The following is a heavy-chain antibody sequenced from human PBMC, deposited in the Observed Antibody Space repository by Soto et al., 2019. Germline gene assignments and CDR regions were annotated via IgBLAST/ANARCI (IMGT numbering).Heavy chain of an antibody. V-gene: IGHV4-30-4*01. J-gene: IGHJ6*02. CDR1: GGSISSCDYY. D-gene: IGHD2-2*01. CDR3: ARAGVIGLVPAQFDYGMDV. CDR2: IYYSGST. Sequence: PSESLSLTCTVAGGSISSCDYYWSWIRQPPGKGLEWIGYIYYSGSTYYNPSLKRRVTISVDTSKNHFSLKLSSVTAAVTAVYYCARAGVIGLVPAQFDYGMDVWGQGTTVTVSS.